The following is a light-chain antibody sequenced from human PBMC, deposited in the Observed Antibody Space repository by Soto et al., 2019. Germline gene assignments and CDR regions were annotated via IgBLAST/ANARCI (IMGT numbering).Light chain of an antibody. J-gene: IGLJ1*01. CDR2: GNS. CDR3: QSYDSSLSGSTYV. CDR1: INNIGAGYD. Sequence: QSVPTQPPALSGAPGQRVTISCTGSINNIGAGYDVHWYQQLPGTAPKLLIYGNSNRPSGVPDRFSGSKSGTSASLAITGLQAEDEADYYCQSYDSSLSGSTYVFGTGTKGTVL. V-gene: IGLV1-40*01.